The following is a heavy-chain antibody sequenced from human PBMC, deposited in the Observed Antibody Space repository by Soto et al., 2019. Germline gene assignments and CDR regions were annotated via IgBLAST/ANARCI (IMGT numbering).Heavy chain of an antibody. D-gene: IGHD3-10*01. V-gene: IGHV1-18*01. CDR1: GYTFPSYG. CDR2: ISAYNGNT. J-gene: IGHJ5*02. CDR3: ARGLEYYYGSGSSQNWFDP. Sequence: ASVKVSCKASGYTFPSYGIIWLRQAPVQGLEWMGWISAYNGNTNYAQKLQGRVTMTTDTSTSTAYMELTSLRSDDTAVYYCARGLEYYYGSGSSQNWFDPWGQGTLVTVSS.